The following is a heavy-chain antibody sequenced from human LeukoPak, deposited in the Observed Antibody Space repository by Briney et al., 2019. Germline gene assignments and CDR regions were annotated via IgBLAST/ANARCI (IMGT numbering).Heavy chain of an antibody. CDR1: GGSVSSSNYY. J-gene: IGHJ4*02. V-gene: IGHV4-39*07. D-gene: IGHD1-1*01. CDR3: ATGETGSTLGGY. CDR2: IYYSGST. Sequence: PSETLSLTCTVSGGSVSSSNYYWVWIRQPPGKGLEWLGSIYYSGSTYYNPSLKSRATISVDTSKNQFSLKLNSVTAADTAVYYCATGETGSTLGGYWGQGTLVTVSS.